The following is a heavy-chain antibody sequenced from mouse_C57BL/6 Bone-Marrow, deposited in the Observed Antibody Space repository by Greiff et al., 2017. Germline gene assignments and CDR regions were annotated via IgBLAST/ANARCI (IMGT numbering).Heavy chain of an antibody. J-gene: IGHJ3*01. V-gene: IGHV5-6*01. CDR2: ISSGGSYT. D-gene: IGHD1-1*01. Sequence: EVQGVESGGDLVKPGGSLKLSCAASGFTFSSYGMSWVRQTPDKRLEWVATISSGGSYTYYPDSVKGRFTISRDNAKNTLYLQMSSLKAEVTAMYYCGSSSWAWFAYWGQGTLVTVSA. CDR1: GFTFSSYG. CDR3: GSSSWAWFAY.